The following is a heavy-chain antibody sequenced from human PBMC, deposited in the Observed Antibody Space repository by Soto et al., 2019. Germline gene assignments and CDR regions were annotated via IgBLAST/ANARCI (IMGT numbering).Heavy chain of an antibody. CDR3: ARMDTAMATGYYYYGMDV. Sequence: QVQLQESGPGLVKPSQTLSLTCTVSGGSISSGDYYWSWIRQPPGKGLEWIGYIYYSGSTYYNPSVKRRVTISVDTSKNQFSLKLSSVTAADTAVYYCARMDTAMATGYYYYGMDVWGQGTTVTVSS. CDR1: GGSISSGDYY. V-gene: IGHV4-30-4*01. CDR2: IYYSGST. J-gene: IGHJ6*02. D-gene: IGHD5-18*01.